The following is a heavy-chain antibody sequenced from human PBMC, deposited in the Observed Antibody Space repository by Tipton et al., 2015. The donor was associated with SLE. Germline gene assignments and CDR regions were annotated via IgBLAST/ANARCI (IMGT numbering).Heavy chain of an antibody. V-gene: IGHV3-53*01. CDR2: IYSGGST. D-gene: IGHD3-3*01. Sequence: SLRLSCAASGFTVSSNYMSWVRQAPGKGLEWVSVIYSGGSTYYADSVKGRFTISRDNSKNTLYLQMNSLRAEDTAVYYCANSIFGVVSFKDYYGMDVWGQGTTVTVSS. CDR1: GFTVSSNY. CDR3: ANSIFGVVSFKDYYGMDV. J-gene: IGHJ6*02.